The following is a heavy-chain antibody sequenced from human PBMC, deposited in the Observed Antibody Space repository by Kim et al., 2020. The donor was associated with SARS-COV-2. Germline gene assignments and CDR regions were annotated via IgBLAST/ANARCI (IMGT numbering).Heavy chain of an antibody. V-gene: IGHV4-34*01. Sequence: SETLSLTCAVYGGSFSGYYWSWIRQPPGKGLEWIGEINHSGSTNYNPSLKSRVTISVDTSKNQFSLKLSSVTAADTAVYYCARGSRQWLVGRAGFDYWGQGTLVTVSS. CDR3: ARGSRQWLVGRAGFDY. D-gene: IGHD6-19*01. CDR1: GGSFSGYY. J-gene: IGHJ4*02. CDR2: INHSGST.